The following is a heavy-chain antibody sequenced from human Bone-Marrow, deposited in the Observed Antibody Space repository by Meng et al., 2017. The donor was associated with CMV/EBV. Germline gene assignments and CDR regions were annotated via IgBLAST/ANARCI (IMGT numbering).Heavy chain of an antibody. CDR3: ARSRLGNGASDY. V-gene: IGHV4-39*01. Sequence: GSLRLSCTVSGASISTRYYWGWIRQPPGKGLEWIGSIYHSGSTYNNPSLESRVTISVDTSKNQFSLKLSSVTAADTAVYYCARSRLGNGASDYWGQGTLVTVSS. CDR1: GASISTRYY. J-gene: IGHJ4*02. CDR2: IYHSGST. D-gene: IGHD1-26*01.